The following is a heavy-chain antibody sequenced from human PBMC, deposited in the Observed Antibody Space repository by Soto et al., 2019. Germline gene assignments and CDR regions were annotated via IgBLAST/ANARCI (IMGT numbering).Heavy chain of an antibody. CDR1: GFTFSSYS. CDR2: ISSSSSTI. CDR3: ARDGVVVAATPYYYYYMDV. J-gene: IGHJ6*03. Sequence: GGSLRLSCAASGFTFSSYSMNWVRQAPGKGLEWVSYISSSSSTIYYADSVKGRFTISRDNAKNSLYLQMNSLRAEDTAVYYCARDGVVVAATPYYYYYMDVWGKGTTVTVSS. V-gene: IGHV3-48*01. D-gene: IGHD2-15*01.